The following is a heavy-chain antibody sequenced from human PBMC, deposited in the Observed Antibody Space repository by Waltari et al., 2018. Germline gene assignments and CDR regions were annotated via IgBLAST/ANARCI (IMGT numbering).Heavy chain of an antibody. CDR2: INTENGIT. V-gene: IGHV1-3*04. CDR1: GDTLTTYA. J-gene: IGHJ5*02. CDR3: ARKFAGGRDWFDP. D-gene: IGHD3-16*01. Sequence: QVQLVQSGAEVKKPGSSVMVSCKVSGDTLTTYAIHWVRQAPGQGLEWMGWINTENGITKYAQNFQGRVTFTRDTSARTGDMELRSLTTEDTAVYYCARKFAGGRDWFDPWGQGTLVTVTS.